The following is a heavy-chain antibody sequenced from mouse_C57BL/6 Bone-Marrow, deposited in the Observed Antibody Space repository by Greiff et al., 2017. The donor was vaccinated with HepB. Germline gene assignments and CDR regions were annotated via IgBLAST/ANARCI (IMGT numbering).Heavy chain of an antibody. CDR3: TTLFYGSSPFAY. CDR1: GFNIKDDY. CDR2: IDPENGDT. V-gene: IGHV14-4*01. J-gene: IGHJ3*01. Sequence: VQLKQSGAELVRPGASVKLSCTASGFNIKDDYMHWVKQRPEQGLEWIGWIDPENGDTEYASKFQGKATITADTSSNTADLQLSSLTSEDTAVYYCTTLFYGSSPFAYWGQGTLVTVSA. D-gene: IGHD1-1*01.